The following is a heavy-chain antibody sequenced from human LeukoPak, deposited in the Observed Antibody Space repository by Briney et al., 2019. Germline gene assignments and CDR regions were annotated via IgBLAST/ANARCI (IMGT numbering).Heavy chain of an antibody. CDR2: INAGNGNT. Sequence: GASVKVSCKASGYTFTSYAMHWVRQAPGQRLEWMGWINAGNGNTNYAQKLQGRVTMTTDTSTSTAYMELRSLRSDDTAVYYCARDSPVGSGYGYGMDVWGQGTTVTVSS. CDR1: GYTFTSYA. V-gene: IGHV1-3*01. D-gene: IGHD3-3*01. CDR3: ARDSPVGSGYGYGMDV. J-gene: IGHJ6*02.